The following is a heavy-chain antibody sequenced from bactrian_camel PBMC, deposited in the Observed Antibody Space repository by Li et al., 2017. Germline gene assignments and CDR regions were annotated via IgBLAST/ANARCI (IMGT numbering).Heavy chain of an antibody. CDR2: ITNIGRT. CDR1: GFPCSDLA. Sequence: DVQLVESGGGLVQPGESLRLSCLVSGFPCSDLAWSWVRQSPGKELEWVATITNIGRTLYSALVKGRFTAFKDRAENTLHLRMINLKPEDTAMYYCAAAHGWRCDFAVDLYHWGKGTQVTVS. J-gene: IGHJ7*01. D-gene: IGHD4*01. V-gene: IGHV3S31*01.